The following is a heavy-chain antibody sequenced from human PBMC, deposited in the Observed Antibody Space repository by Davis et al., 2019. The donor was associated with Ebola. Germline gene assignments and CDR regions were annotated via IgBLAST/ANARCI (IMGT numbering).Heavy chain of an antibody. D-gene: IGHD2-15*01. V-gene: IGHV3-23*01. CDR1: GFTFSSYA. CDR3: AKISSTMAARDY. J-gene: IGHJ4*02. CDR2: ISGSGGST. Sequence: GESLKISCAASGFTFSSYAMSWLRQAPGKGMEWVSTISGSGGSTYYADSVKGRFTISRDNSKNTLYLQMNSLRAEDTAVYYCAKISSTMAARDYWGQGTLVTVSS.